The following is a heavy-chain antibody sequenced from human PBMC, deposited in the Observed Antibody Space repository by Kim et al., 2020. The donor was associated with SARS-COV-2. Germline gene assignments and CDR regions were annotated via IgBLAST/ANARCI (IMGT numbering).Heavy chain of an antibody. CDR1: GFAFSNYA. CDR3: ARRPRLAVYGLGINYMDV. D-gene: IGHD2-8*02. V-gene: IGHV3-23*01. J-gene: IGHJ6*03. Sequence: GGSLRLSCAASGFAFSNYAMSWVRQAPGKGLEWVSHIDGGGSTTYYADSVKGRFTISRDNSKDTLYLEMNSLRADDTALYYCARRPRLAVYGLGINYMDVWGKGTTVTVSS. CDR2: IDGGGSTT.